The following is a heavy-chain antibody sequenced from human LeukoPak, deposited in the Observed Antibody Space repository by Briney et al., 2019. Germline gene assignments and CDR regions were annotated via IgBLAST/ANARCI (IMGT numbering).Heavy chain of an antibody. V-gene: IGHV3-30*01. D-gene: IGHD3-16*01. CDR1: GFTFSSYA. J-gene: IGHJ4*02. CDR3: AIGGGD. Sequence: GGSLRLSCAASGFTFSSYAMHWVRQAPGKGLEWVAVISYDGSNKYYADSVKGRFTISRDNSKNTLYLQMNSLRAEDTAVYYCAIGGGDWGQGTLVTVSS. CDR2: ISYDGSNK.